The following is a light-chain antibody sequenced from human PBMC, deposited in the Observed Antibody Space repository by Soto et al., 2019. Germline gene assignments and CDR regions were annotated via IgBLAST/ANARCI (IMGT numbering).Light chain of an antibody. CDR2: AAS. CDR1: QGISSW. V-gene: IGKV1-12*01. CDR3: QPAHSFPLT. Sequence: DIPMTQSPSSVSASVGDRVTMTCRASQGISSWLAWYQKKPGKAPNLLIYAASSLQSGVPSRFSGSGSGTDFTLSISNLQPEDFATYFCQPAHSFPLTFCGGTKVEIK. J-gene: IGKJ4*01.